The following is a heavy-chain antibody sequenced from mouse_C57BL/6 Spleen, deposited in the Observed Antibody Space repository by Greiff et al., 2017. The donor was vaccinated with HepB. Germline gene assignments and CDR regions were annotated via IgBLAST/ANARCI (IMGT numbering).Heavy chain of an antibody. V-gene: IGHV1-81*01. D-gene: IGHD4-1*01. J-gene: IGHJ1*03. CDR3: ARSGTGTDWYFDV. Sequence: QVQLQQSGAELARPGASVKLSCKASGYTFTSYGISWVKQRTGQGLEWIGEIYPRSGNTYYNEKFKGKATLTADKSSSTAYMELRSLTSEDSAVYFCARSGTGTDWYFDVWGTGTTVTVSS. CDR2: IYPRSGNT. CDR1: GYTFTSYG.